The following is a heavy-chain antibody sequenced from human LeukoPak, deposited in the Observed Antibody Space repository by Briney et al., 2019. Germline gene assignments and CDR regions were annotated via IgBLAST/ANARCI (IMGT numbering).Heavy chain of an antibody. CDR3: AKDRAEVVAATLSLYYYYYMDV. Sequence: GGSLRLSCAASGFTFDDYAMHWVRQAPGKGLEWVSGISWNSGSIDYADSVKGRFTISRDNSKNTLYLQMNSLRAEDTAVYYCAKDRAEVVAATLSLYYYYYMDVWGKGTTVTVSS. J-gene: IGHJ6*03. CDR2: ISWNSGSI. D-gene: IGHD2-15*01. CDR1: GFTFDDYA. V-gene: IGHV3-9*01.